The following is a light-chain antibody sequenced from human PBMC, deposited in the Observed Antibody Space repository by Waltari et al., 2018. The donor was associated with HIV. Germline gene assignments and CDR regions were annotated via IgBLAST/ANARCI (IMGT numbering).Light chain of an antibody. CDR1: SLRSYY. Sequence: SSELTQDPAVSVALGQTVRSTCQGDSLRSYYASWYQQKPGQAPVLVIYGKNNRPSAIPDRCSGSSSGNTASLTFTGAQAEDEADYYCNSRDSSGNHYVFGTGTKVTVL. CDR3: NSRDSSGNHYV. CDR2: GKN. J-gene: IGLJ1*01. V-gene: IGLV3-19*01.